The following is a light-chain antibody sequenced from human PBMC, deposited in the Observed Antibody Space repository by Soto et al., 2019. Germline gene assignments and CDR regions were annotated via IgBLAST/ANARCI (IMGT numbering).Light chain of an antibody. CDR3: QSYDSSLSGSK. Sequence: QPVLTQPPSVSGAPGQRVTISCTGSSSNIGAGYDVHWYQQLPGTVPKLLIYGNSNRPSGVPDRFSGSKSGTSASLAITGLQAEDEADYYCQSYDSSLSGSKFGGGTKLTVL. J-gene: IGLJ2*01. V-gene: IGLV1-40*01. CDR1: SSNIGAGYD. CDR2: GNS.